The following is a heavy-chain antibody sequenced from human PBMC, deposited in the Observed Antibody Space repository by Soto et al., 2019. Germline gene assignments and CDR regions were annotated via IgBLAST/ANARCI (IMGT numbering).Heavy chain of an antibody. V-gene: IGHV4-4*02. Sequence: SETLSLTCAVSGYSISNSNWWSWVRQPPGKGLEWIGEIYHSGSTNYNPSLKSRVTILVDKSKNQFSLKLSSVTAADTAVYYCARVSGSYYYGMDVWGQGTTVTVSS. D-gene: IGHD1-26*01. J-gene: IGHJ6*02. CDR3: ARVSGSYYYGMDV. CDR1: GYSISNSNW. CDR2: IYHSGST.